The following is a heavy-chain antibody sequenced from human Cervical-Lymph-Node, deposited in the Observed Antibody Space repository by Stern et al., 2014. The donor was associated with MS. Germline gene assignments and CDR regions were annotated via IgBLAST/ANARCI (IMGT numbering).Heavy chain of an antibody. V-gene: IGHV4-61*02. CDR3: ATTRWDLFTWNWFDP. Sequence: VQLLQSGPGLVKPSQTLSLTFTVSGGSISSSGYYWSWIRQPADKGLEWIGRIHDSGSTYYNPSLKSRVTISIDTAKNQFSLTLPSVTAADTAVYYCATTRWDLFTWNWFDPWGQGTLVTVSS. CDR2: IHDSGST. J-gene: IGHJ5*02. CDR1: GGSISSSGYY. D-gene: IGHD1-26*01.